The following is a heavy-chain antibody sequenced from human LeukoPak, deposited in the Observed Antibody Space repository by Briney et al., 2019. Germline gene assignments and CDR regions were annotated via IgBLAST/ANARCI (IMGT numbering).Heavy chain of an antibody. Sequence: ASVKVSCKASGGTFSSYAISWVRQATGQGLEWMGWMNPNSGNTGYAQKFQGRVTITRNTSISTAYMELSSLRSEDTAVYYCARVCGGDCYPSDFVFDYWGQGTLVTVSS. CDR1: GGTFSSYA. CDR2: MNPNSGNT. V-gene: IGHV1-8*03. CDR3: ARVCGGDCYPSDFVFDY. J-gene: IGHJ4*02. D-gene: IGHD2-21*01.